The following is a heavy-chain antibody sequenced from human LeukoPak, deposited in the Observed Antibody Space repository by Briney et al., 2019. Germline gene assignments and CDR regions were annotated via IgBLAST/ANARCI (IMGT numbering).Heavy chain of an antibody. CDR2: LNHSGST. J-gene: IGHJ4*02. CDR1: GGSFSGYY. CDR3: ARGRATGTSALVY. Sequence: SETLSLTCAVYGGSFSGYYWSWIRQPPGKGVEWIGELNHSGSTNYNPSLKSRVTISVDTSKNQFSLKLSSVTAADTAVYYCARGRATGTSALVYWGQGTLVTVSS. V-gene: IGHV4-34*01. D-gene: IGHD1-7*01.